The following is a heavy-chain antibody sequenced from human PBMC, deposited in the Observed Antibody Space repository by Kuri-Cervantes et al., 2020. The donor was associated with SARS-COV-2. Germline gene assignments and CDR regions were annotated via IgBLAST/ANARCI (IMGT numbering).Heavy chain of an antibody. CDR3: AKDDKYYDILTGYSRWETKTYYYYYGMDV. CDR2: ISYDGSNK. J-gene: IGHJ6*02. V-gene: IGHV3-30-3*01. D-gene: IGHD3-9*01. CDR1: GFTFSSYA. Sequence: GESLKISCAPSGFTFSSYAMHWVRQAPGKGLEWVAVISYDGSNKYYADSVKGRFTISRDNSKNTLYLQMNSLRAEDTAVYYCAKDDKYYDILTGYSRWETKTYYYYYGMDVWGQGTTVTVSS.